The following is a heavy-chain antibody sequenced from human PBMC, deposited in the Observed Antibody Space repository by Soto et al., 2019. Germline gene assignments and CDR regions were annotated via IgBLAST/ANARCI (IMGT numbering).Heavy chain of an antibody. V-gene: IGHV5-51*01. Sequence: GGSLKISCKASGYTFTNLWIDRGRKELGKGPEWMEIVFPAVSGTRVSPSFEGHVNNSDDKSNTYLPWSSLRASDTATYSRARRAKHQNGLDPWGQGSQVTVSS. D-gene: IGHD2-8*01. CDR3: ARRAKHQNGLDP. J-gene: IGHJ5*02. CDR1: GYTFTNLW. CDR2: VFPAVSGT.